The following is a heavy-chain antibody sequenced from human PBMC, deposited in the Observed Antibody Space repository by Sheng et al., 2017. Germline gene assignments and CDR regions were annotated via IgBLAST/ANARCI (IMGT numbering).Heavy chain of an antibody. Sequence: EVQLVESGGGLVQPGGSLRLSCAASGFTVSRSYMIWVRQAPGKGLDWVSVIYSDGTAYYADSVKGRFTISRDNSKNTVYLQMNSLRAEDTAVYYCAKDQMLGSWGQGTLVTVSS. V-gene: IGHV3-66*01. CDR3: AKDQMLGS. CDR1: GFTVSRSY. D-gene: IGHD1-26*01. J-gene: IGHJ5*02. CDR2: IYSDGTA.